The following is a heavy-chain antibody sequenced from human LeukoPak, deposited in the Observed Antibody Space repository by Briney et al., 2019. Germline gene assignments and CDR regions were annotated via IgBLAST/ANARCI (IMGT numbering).Heavy chain of an antibody. Sequence: AGSLRLSCAASGFTVSSNYMSWIRQAPGKGLEWVSATYSGGSTYYAASLKGRVTISSDNSKNQLYLQMNSLKAEDTAIYYCARAQDYCSGSTCYGYFQYWGQGTLVTVSS. CDR3: ARAQDYCSGSTCYGYFQY. CDR1: GFTVSSNY. J-gene: IGHJ1*01. D-gene: IGHD2-15*01. CDR2: TYSGGST. V-gene: IGHV3-53*01.